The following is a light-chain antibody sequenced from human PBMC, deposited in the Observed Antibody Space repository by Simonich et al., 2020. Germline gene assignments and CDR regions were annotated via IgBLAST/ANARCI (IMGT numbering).Light chain of an antibody. CDR3: QSYDSSNQV. V-gene: IGLV6-57*01. J-gene: IGLJ3*02. Sequence: NFMLTQPHSVSASPGKTVTISCTRHSGNIARNYLQWYQQRPGSSPTTVIYEDTQRPSGVPYRFSGSIDSSSNSASLTISGLKTEDEADYYCQSYDSSNQVFGGGTKLTVL. CDR2: EDT. CDR1: SGNIARNY.